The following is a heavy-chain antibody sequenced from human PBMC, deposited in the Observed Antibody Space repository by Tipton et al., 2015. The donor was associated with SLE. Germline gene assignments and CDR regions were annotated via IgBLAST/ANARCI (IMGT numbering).Heavy chain of an antibody. V-gene: IGHV3-48*03. J-gene: IGHJ5*02. D-gene: IGHD3-10*01. Sequence: SLRLSCAASGFTFSSYEMNWVRQAPGKGLEWISYISSSDTTTRYADSVKGRLTISRDNAKNSLYLQMNSLRVEDTAVYFCARDDYASGITWGQGTLVTVSS. CDR2: ISSSDTTT. CDR1: GFTFSSYE. CDR3: ARDDYASGIT.